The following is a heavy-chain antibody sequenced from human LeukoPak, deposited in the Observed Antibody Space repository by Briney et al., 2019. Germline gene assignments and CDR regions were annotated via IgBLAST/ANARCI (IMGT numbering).Heavy chain of an antibody. J-gene: IGHJ4*02. CDR2: ISGSGGST. D-gene: IGHD3-22*01. CDR3: AKDQQNYYDSSGYSKH. V-gene: IGHV3-23*01. CDR1: GFTFSSSW. Sequence: PGGSLRLSCAASGFTFSSSWMHWVRQAPGKGLEWVSAISGSGGSTYYADSVKGRFTISRDNSKNTLYLQMNSLRAEDTAVYYCAKDQQNYYDSSGYSKHWGQGTLVTVSS.